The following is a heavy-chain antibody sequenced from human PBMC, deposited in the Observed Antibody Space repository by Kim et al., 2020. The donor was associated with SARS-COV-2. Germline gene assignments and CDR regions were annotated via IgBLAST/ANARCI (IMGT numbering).Heavy chain of an antibody. Sequence: GGSLRLSCAASGFTFSSYWMHWVRQSPGKGLVWVSRINSDGSSTIYADSVKGRFTISRDNAKNTLYLQMNSLRAEDTAVYYCTRIPYSSGWYGVEDSWGQGTLVTVSS. J-gene: IGHJ4*02. CDR1: GFTFSSYW. CDR2: INSDGSST. CDR3: TRIPYSSGWYGVEDS. V-gene: IGHV3-74*01. D-gene: IGHD6-19*01.